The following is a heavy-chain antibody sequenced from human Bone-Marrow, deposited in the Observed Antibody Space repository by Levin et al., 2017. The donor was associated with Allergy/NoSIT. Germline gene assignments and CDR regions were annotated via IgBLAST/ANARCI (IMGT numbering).Heavy chain of an antibody. CDR1: EFTFSSYG. CDR3: AKGTWLQFPSKKWASYYFNG. V-gene: IGHV3-30*18. J-gene: IGHJ4*01. Sequence: GESLKISCAASEFTFSSYGMHWVRQAPGKGLEWVALISYDGSYIYYADSVKGRFSISRDNSENTVSLQMNSLRPEDTAIYYCAKGTWLQFPSKKWASYYFNGWGQGTLVTVSS. CDR2: ISYDGSYI. D-gene: IGHD3/OR15-3a*01.